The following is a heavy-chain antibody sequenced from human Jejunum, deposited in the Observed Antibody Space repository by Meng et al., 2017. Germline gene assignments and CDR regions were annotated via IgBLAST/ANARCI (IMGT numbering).Heavy chain of an antibody. CDR2: INSDGSST. CDR3: AELSSSAFDI. D-gene: IGHD6-19*01. V-gene: IGHV3-74*01. J-gene: IGHJ3*02. Sequence: ELEQGESVVGVAQPGGSLRLACVASGLTLRTHWIHWVRQAPGKGLVWVSRINSDGSSTNYADSVKGRFTISRDNAKNTLYLQMNSLRAEDTAVYYCAELSSSAFDIWGQGTMVTVSS. CDR1: GLTLRTHW.